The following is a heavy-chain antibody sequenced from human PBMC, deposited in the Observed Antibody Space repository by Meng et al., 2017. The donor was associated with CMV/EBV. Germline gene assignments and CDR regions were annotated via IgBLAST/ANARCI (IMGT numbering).Heavy chain of an antibody. Sequence: QGQLLECGGEVKKPWALVKVSCKASGYRFIGHYIHWVRQAPGQGLEWMGRINPNSAGTNYVEKFQGRVTMTRDTSNNIVYMELTRLTSDDTAVYYCTRSWIDSFTPDFDYWGQGTLVTVSS. CDR2: INPNSAGT. J-gene: IGHJ4*02. CDR1: GYRFIGHY. V-gene: IGHV1-2*06. D-gene: IGHD2-2*03. CDR3: TRSWIDSFTPDFDY.